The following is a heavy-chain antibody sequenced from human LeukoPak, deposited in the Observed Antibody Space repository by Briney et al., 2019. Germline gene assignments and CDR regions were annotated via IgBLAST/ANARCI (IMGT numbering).Heavy chain of an antibody. Sequence: SGPTLVKPTQTLTLTCTFSGFSLSTSGVGVNWIRQPPGKALEWLALIYWSDDKLYSPSLKSRLTITRDPSKNQVALTITNMDPVDTATYYCAHEKRWLQLGYWGQGTLVTVSS. CDR2: IYWSDDK. V-gene: IGHV2-5*01. CDR1: GFSLSTSGVG. J-gene: IGHJ4*02. CDR3: AHEKRWLQLGY. D-gene: IGHD5-24*01.